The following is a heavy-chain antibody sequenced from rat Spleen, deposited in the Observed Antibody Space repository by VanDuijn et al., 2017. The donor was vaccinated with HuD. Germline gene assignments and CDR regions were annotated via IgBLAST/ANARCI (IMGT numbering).Heavy chain of an antibody. Sequence: QVQLKESGPDLVQPSQTLSLTCTVSGFSLTSYNVHWVRQPPGKGLEWMGIMWSGGSTAYNSVFKSRLSISRDTSKSQVFLEMNSLRSEDTATYYCTREDWVPDYWGQGVKVTVSS. D-gene: IGHD5-1*01. CDR1: GFSLTSYN. V-gene: IGHV2-30*01. CDR3: TREDWVPDY. J-gene: IGHJ2*01. CDR2: MWSGGST.